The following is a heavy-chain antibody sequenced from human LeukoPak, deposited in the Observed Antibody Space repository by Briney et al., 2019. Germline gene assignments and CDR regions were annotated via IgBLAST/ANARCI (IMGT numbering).Heavy chain of an antibody. V-gene: IGHV4-34*01. CDR2: INHSGST. D-gene: IGHD2-21*01. J-gene: IGHJ6*02. Sequence: SETLSLTCAVYGGSFSGYYWSWIRQPPGKGLEWIGEINHSGSTNYNPSLKSRVTTSVDTSKNQFSLKLSSVTAADTAVYYCATLFSRGLYYYYGMDVWGQGTTVTVSS. CDR3: ATLFSRGLYYYYGMDV. CDR1: GGSFSGYY.